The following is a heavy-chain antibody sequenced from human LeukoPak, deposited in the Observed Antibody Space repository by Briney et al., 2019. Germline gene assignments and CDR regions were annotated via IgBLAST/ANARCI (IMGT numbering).Heavy chain of an antibody. D-gene: IGHD3-10*01. CDR3: ASWGKYYYFFQH. V-gene: IGHV4-59*08. J-gene: IGHJ1*01. CDR2: IYYSGST. Sequence: SETLSLTCTVSGGSISSYYWSWIRQPPGKGLEWIGYIYYSGSTNYSPSLKSRVTISVDTSKNQFSLKLSSVTAADTAVYYCASWGKYYYFFQHWGQGTLVTVSS. CDR1: GGSISSYY.